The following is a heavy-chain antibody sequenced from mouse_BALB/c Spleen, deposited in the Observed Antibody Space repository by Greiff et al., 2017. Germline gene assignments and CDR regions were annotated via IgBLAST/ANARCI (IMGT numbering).Heavy chain of an antibody. V-gene: IGHV5-17*02. D-gene: IGHD2-3*01. J-gene: IGHJ2*01. CDR2: ISSGSSTI. CDR3: ARQIYDGYLDY. CDR1: GFTFSSFG. Sequence: DVMLVESGGGLVQPGGSRKLSCAASGFTFSSFGMHWVRQAPEKGLEWVAYISSGSSTIYYADTVKGRFTISRDNPKNTLFLQMTSLRSEDTAMYYCARQIYDGYLDYWGQGTTLTVSS.